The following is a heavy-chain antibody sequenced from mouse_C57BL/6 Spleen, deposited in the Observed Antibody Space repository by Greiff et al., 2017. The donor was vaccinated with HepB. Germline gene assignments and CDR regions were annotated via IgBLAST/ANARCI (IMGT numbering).Heavy chain of an antibody. CDR3: ARWGAGNYAMDY. J-gene: IGHJ4*01. CDR1: GYAFSSSW. V-gene: IGHV1-82*01. D-gene: IGHD4-1*01. Sequence: QVQLQQSGPELVKPGASVKISCKASGYAFSSSWMNWVKQRPGKGLEWIGRIYPGDGDTNYNGKFKGKATLTADKSSSTAYMQLSSLTSEDSAVYLCARWGAGNYAMDYWGQGTSVTVSS. CDR2: IYPGDGDT.